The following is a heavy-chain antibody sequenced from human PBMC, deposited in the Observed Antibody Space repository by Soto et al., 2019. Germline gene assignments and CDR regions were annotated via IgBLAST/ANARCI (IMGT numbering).Heavy chain of an antibody. V-gene: IGHV1-18*01. D-gene: IGHD3-22*01. CDR1: GYTFTNYG. Sequence: QVQLVQSGAEVKKPGASVKVSCKASGYTFTNYGISWVRQAPGQGLEWMGWISAYNGNTIYAQKLQGKVTMTTDTSTSTAYMELRSLRSDDTAMYYCASHYDSSGLRGKYGMDVWGQGTTVTVSS. J-gene: IGHJ6*02. CDR3: ASHYDSSGLRGKYGMDV. CDR2: ISAYNGNT.